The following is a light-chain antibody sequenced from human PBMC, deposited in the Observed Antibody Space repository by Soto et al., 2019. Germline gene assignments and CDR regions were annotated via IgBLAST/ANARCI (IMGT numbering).Light chain of an antibody. V-gene: IGLV1-40*01. J-gene: IGLJ1*01. CDR1: SSNIGAGYD. Sequence: QSVLTQPPSVSGAPGQRVTISCTGSSSNIGAGYDVHWYQQLPGTAPKLLIYGNSNRPSGVPDRFSGSKSGTSASLPITGLQAEDEADYYCQSYDSSLISYVFGTGTKLTVL. CDR2: GNS. CDR3: QSYDSSLISYV.